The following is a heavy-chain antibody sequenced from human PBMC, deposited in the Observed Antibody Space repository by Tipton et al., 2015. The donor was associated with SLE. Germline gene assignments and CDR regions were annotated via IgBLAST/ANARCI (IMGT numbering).Heavy chain of an antibody. D-gene: IGHD3-22*01. CDR1: GFTFSDYW. CDR2: IYSDGSSA. Sequence: SLRLSCGASGFTFSDYWMHWVRQAPGKGLVWVSRIYSDGSSANYADSVRGRFTISRDNAKSTLYLQMSSLRAEDTAVYYCGTTSSDYGMDVWGQGTTVTVSS. V-gene: IGHV3-74*01. CDR3: GTTSSDYGMDV. J-gene: IGHJ6*02.